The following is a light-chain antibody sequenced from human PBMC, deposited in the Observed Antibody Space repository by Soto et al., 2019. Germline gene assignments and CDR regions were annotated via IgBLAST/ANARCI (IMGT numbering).Light chain of an antibody. CDR2: AAS. J-gene: IGKJ4*01. V-gene: IGKV3-15*01. CDR3: QQYDDRPPSLS. Sequence: EIVMTQSPATLSVSPGERATLSCRASQSVSTTLAWYQQKPGQVPRLLIYAASVRATGIPARFSGSGSGTEFTLTISSLQSEAFAVYYCQQYDDRPPSLSFGGGTKVEIK. CDR1: QSVSTT.